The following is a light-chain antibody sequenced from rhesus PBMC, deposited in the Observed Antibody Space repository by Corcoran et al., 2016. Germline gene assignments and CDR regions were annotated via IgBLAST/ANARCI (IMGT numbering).Light chain of an antibody. Sequence: DVVLTQSPLSLPTTPGQPASISCRSSQSLVHSNGNTYLSWYQQKSGQPPRRLIYQVSNRDSGVPDRFSGSGGGTDFTLKISRVEAEDVGVYYCGQGTNVPPWTFGQGTEVEIK. V-gene: IGKV2-65*01. CDR2: QVS. J-gene: IGKJ1*01. CDR1: QSLVHSNGNTY. CDR3: GQGTNVPPWT.